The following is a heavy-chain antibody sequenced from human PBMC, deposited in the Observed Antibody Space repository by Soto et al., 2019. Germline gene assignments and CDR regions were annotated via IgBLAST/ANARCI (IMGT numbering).Heavy chain of an antibody. D-gene: IGHD2-15*01. V-gene: IGHV3-30-3*01. CDR3: ARDHCSGGSCYFPY. Sequence: QVELIESGGGVVQPGGSLKLSCAASGFTFTKYAMNWVRQAPGKGLEWVAVKSFDETKRYYADSVNGRFTISRDNSKNTLYLQMNSLRAEDTALYYCARDHCSGGSCYFPYWGQGTLVTVSS. J-gene: IGHJ4*02. CDR1: GFTFTKYA. CDR2: KSFDETKR.